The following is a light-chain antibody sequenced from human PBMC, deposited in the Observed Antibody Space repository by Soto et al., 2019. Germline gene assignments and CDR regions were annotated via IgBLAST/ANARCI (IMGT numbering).Light chain of an antibody. V-gene: IGLV2-14*03. Sequence: QSALTQPASVSGPPGQSITISCTGTSSDVGRYNYVSWYQQHPGKAPKLMIYDVNTRPSGVSNRFSGSKSGNTASLTISGLQAEDEADYYCSSFTASTTQVFGPGTKLTVL. CDR3: SSFTASTTQV. CDR1: SSDVGRYNY. J-gene: IGLJ1*01. CDR2: DVN.